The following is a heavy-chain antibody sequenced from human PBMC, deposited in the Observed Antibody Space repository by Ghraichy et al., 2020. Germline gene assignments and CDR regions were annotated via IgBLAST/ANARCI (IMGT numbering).Heavy chain of an antibody. D-gene: IGHD2-8*01. V-gene: IGHV3-13*01. CDR2: IGTAGDT. J-gene: IGHJ2*01. CDR3: ARVARRTKHYWYFDL. Sequence: GESLRLSCAASGFTFSSYDMHWVRQATGKGLEWVSAIGTAGDTYYPGSVKGRFTISRENAKNSLYLQMNSLRAGDTAVYYCARVARRTKHYWYFDLWGRGTLVTVSS. CDR1: GFTFSSYD.